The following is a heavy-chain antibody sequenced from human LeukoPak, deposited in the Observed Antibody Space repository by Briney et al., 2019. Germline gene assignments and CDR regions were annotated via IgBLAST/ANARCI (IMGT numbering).Heavy chain of an antibody. V-gene: IGHV3-23*01. Sequence: PGGSLRLSCAGSGFTFSTHGMNWVRPAPGKGLEWVSGVTPSGDPTYYADSVKGRFIISRDNSKNTMYLQMNSLRAEDTGVYYCAKDSGWIQFIDWGQGTPVTVSS. J-gene: IGHJ4*02. CDR3: AKDSGWIQFID. CDR2: VTPSGDPT. CDR1: GFTFSTHG. D-gene: IGHD5-24*01.